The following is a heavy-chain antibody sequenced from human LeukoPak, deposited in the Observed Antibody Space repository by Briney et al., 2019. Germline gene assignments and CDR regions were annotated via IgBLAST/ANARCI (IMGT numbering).Heavy chain of an antibody. CDR3: ARELGY. V-gene: IGHV1-2*06. CDR2: INPNSGGT. Sequence: ASVKVSCKASGGTFSSYAISWVRQAPGQGLEWMGRINPNSGGTSYAQKFQGRVTMTRDTSISTAYMELSRLRSDDTAVYYCARELGYWGQGTLVTVSS. J-gene: IGHJ4*02. CDR1: GGTFSSYA.